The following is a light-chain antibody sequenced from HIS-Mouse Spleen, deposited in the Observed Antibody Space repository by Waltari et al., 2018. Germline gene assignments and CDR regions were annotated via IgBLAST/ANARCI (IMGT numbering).Light chain of an antibody. CDR2: DDS. CDR3: QVWDSSSGV. V-gene: IGLV3-21*02. J-gene: IGLJ3*02. Sequence: SYVLTQPPSVSVAPGQTARITCGGNNIGSKSVHWYQQKPGQAPVLVVYDDSDRPSGSPGRFSGSNSGNTATLTSSRVEAGDEADYYCQVWDSSSGVFGGGTKLTVL. CDR1: NIGSKS.